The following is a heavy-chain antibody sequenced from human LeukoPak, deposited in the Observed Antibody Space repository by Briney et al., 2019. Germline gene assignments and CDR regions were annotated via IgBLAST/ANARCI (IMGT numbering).Heavy chain of an antibody. CDR1: GFTVSSNY. V-gene: IGHV3-66*01. CDR3: ARATPKWLAHYYYYYGMDV. CDR2: IYSGGST. Sequence: GGSLRLSCAASGFTVSSNYMSWVRQAPGKGLEWVSVIYSGGSTYYADSVKGRFTISRDNSKNTLYLQMNSLRAEDTAVYYCARATPKWLAHYYYYYGMDVWGQGTTVTVSS. D-gene: IGHD6-19*01. J-gene: IGHJ6*02.